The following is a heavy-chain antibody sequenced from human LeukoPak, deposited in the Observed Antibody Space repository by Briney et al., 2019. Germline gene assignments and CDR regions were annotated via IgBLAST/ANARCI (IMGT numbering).Heavy chain of an antibody. Sequence: PSETLSLTCAVYGGSFSGYYWSWIRQPPGKGLEWIGEINHSGSTNYNPSLKSRVTISVDTSKNQFSLKLSSVTAADTAVYYCARGPLPNYYGSGSKDAFYIWGQGKMVTVSS. D-gene: IGHD3-10*01. J-gene: IGHJ3*02. CDR3: ARGPLPNYYGSGSKDAFYI. CDR1: GGSFSGYY. CDR2: INHSGST. V-gene: IGHV4-34*01.